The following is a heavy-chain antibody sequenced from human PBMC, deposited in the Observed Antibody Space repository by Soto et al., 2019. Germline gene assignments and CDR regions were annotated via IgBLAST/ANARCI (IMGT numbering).Heavy chain of an antibody. J-gene: IGHJ6*03. CDR2: IYYSGST. V-gene: IGHV4-39*01. D-gene: IGHD4-17*01. CDR1: GGSISSSSYY. CDR3: ASIYGDYAGDYYMDV. Sequence: SETLSLTCTVSGGSISSSSYYWGWIRQPPGKGLEWIGSIYYSGSTYYNPSLKSRVTISVDTSRNQFSLKLSSVTAADTAVYYCASIYGDYAGDYYMDVWGKGTTVTVSS.